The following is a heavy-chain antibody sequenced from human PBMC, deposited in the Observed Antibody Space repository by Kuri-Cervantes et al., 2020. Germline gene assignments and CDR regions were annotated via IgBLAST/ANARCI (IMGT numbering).Heavy chain of an antibody. CDR1: GFTFSDYY. V-gene: IGHV3-11*01. Sequence: GESLKISCAASGFTFSDYYMSWIRQAPGKGLEWVSYISSSGSIIYYADSVKGRFTISRDNAKNSLYLQMNSLRAEDTAVYYCAKGPKGYCTGGVCYHFDYWGQGTLVTVSS. CDR2: ISSSGSII. CDR3: AKGPKGYCTGGVCYHFDY. J-gene: IGHJ4*02. D-gene: IGHD2-8*02.